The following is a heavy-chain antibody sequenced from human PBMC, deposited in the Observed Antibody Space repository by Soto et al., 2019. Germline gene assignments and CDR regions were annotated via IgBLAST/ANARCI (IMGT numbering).Heavy chain of an antibody. Sequence: VASVKVSCKASGGTFSSYAISWVRQAPGQGLEWMGGIIPIFGTANYAQKFQGRVTITADESTSTAYMELSSLRSEDTAVYYCARGNSSSWYVGLRGYYYYYGMDVWGQGTTVTVSS. V-gene: IGHV1-69*13. J-gene: IGHJ6*02. CDR3: ARGNSSSWYVGLRGYYYYYGMDV. CDR1: GGTFSSYA. CDR2: IIPIFGTA. D-gene: IGHD6-13*01.